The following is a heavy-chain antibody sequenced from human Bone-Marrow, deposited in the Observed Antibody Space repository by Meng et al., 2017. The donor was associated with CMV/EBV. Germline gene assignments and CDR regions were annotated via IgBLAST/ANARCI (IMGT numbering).Heavy chain of an antibody. CDR3: AREGRDSSMTTIYFDY. CDR2: ISSSGSTI. J-gene: IGHJ4*02. Sequence: GESLKISCAASGFNFSDYYMSWIRQAPGKGLEWVSYISSSGSTIYYADSVKGRFTISRDNAKNSLYLQMNSLRAEDTAVYYCAREGRDSSMTTIYFDYWGQGTLVTVSS. CDR1: GFNFSDYY. D-gene: IGHD2-21*02. V-gene: IGHV3-11*04.